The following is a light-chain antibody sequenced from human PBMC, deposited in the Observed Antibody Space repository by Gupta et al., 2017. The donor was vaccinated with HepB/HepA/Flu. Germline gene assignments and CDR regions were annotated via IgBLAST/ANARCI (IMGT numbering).Light chain of an antibody. J-gene: IGLJ3*02. Sequence: QSVLTQPPSVSGTPGQRVTISCSGGSANIGSNSINWYQQLPGMAPRLLIYSNDDRHSGVPERFSGSESGTSVSLAISGRQAEDEADYYCAAWDDSVNGWVFGGGTKLTVL. V-gene: IGLV1-44*01. CDR3: AAWDDSVNGWV. CDR1: SANIGSNS. CDR2: SND.